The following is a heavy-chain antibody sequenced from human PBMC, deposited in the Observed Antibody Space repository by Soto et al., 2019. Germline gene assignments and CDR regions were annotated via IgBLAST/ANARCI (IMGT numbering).Heavy chain of an antibody. V-gene: IGHV5-10-1*01. CDR2: IDPSGSYT. Sequence: PGESLKISCKGSGYSFTSYWISWVRQTTGKGLEWMGRIDPSGSYTNYSPSFQGHVTISADKSISTAYLQWSSLKASDTAMYYCARDGVRFLEWLTYGMDVWGQGTTVTVSS. CDR1: GYSFTSYW. D-gene: IGHD3-3*01. J-gene: IGHJ6*02. CDR3: ARDGVRFLEWLTYGMDV.